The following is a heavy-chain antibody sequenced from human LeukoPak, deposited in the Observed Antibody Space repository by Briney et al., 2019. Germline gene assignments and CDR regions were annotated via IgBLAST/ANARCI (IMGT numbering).Heavy chain of an antibody. V-gene: IGHV4-59*08. J-gene: IGHJ4*02. Sequence: SETLSLTCTVSGGSTGSDYWSWIRQPPGKGLEWIAYVYYSGVTSYNPSLKSRVAISIETSKNQFSLNLSSVTAADTAVYYCARLSLHCSGGSCYRGAFDSWGQGTLVTVSS. D-gene: IGHD2-15*01. CDR3: ARLSLHCSGGSCYRGAFDS. CDR1: GGSTGSDY. CDR2: VYYSGVT.